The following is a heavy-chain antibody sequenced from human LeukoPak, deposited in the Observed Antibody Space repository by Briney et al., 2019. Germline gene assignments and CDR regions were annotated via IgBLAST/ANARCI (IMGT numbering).Heavy chain of an antibody. CDR3: AKDQDSSRPFFYFDY. CDR1: GFTFSSNY. J-gene: IGHJ4*02. Sequence: GGSLRLSCAASGFTFSSNYMTWVRQAPGKGLEGVSVIYSGGTTYYADSVRGRFTISRDNSKNTLYLQMNSLRAEDTAVYYCAKDQDSSRPFFYFDYWGQGTLVTVSS. V-gene: IGHV3-53*01. D-gene: IGHD6-13*01. CDR2: IYSGGTT.